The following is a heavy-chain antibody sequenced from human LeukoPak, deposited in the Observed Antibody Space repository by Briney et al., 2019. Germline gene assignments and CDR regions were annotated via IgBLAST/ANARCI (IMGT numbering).Heavy chain of an antibody. Sequence: KPSETLSLTCTVSGGSISSYYWSWIRQPPAKGLEWIGYIYYSGSTNYNPSLKSRVTISVDTSKNQFSLKLSSVTAADTAVYYCARDVNYYGSGSPGGFDPWGQGTLVTVSS. J-gene: IGHJ5*02. CDR1: GGSISSYY. CDR3: ARDVNYYGSGSPGGFDP. D-gene: IGHD3-10*01. V-gene: IGHV4-59*01. CDR2: IYYSGST.